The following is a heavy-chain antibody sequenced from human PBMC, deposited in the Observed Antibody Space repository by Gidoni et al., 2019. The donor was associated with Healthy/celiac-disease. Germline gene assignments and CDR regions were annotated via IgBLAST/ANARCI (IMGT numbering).Heavy chain of an antibody. Sequence: EVQLVQSGAEVKKPGESLRISCKGSGYSFTSYWISWVRQMPGKGLEWMGRIDPSDSYTNYSPSFQGHVTISADKSISTAYLQWSSLKASDTAMYYCARSGSGEYSSGYFDYWGQGTLVTVSS. V-gene: IGHV5-10-1*03. J-gene: IGHJ4*02. CDR2: IDPSDSYT. D-gene: IGHD6-19*01. CDR1: GYSFTSYW. CDR3: ARSGSGEYSSGYFDY.